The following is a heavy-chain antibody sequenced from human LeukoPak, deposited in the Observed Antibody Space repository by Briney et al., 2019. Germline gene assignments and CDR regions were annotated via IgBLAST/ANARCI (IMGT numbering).Heavy chain of an antibody. J-gene: IGHJ4*02. V-gene: IGHV3-21*01. CDR2: ISSSGSYI. Sequence: PGGSLRLSCAASGFTFSTYSMNWVRQAPGKGLEWVSSISSSGSYIYYADSVKGRFTISRDNAKNSLYLQMNGLRAEDTAVYFCAGDYGAYSDYWGQGTLVTISS. CDR1: GFTFSTYS. D-gene: IGHD4-17*01. CDR3: AGDYGAYSDY.